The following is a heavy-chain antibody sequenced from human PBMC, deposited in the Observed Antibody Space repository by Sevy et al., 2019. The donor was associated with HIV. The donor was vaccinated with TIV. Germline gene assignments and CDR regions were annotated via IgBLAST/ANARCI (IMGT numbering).Heavy chain of an antibody. Sequence: SETLSLTCTVSGGSITSLYWNWIRQPPGKGLEWIANIYYNGHINYNPSLKSRVTLSLETSKNQFSLRLSSGPDADTAMYYCAGENAWGRGYSWGQGTLVTVSS. CDR2: IYYNGHI. V-gene: IGHV4-59*08. CDR1: GGSITSLY. CDR3: AGENAWGRGYS. D-gene: IGHD1-26*01. J-gene: IGHJ4*02.